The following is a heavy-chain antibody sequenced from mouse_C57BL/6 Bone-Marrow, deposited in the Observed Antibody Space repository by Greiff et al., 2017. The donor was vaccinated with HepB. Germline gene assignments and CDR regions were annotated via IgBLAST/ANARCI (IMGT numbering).Heavy chain of an antibody. V-gene: IGHV5-12*01. CDR2: ISNGGGST. D-gene: IGHD1-1*01. J-gene: IGHJ4*01. Sequence: EVKLMESGGGLVQPGGSLKLSCAASGFTFSDYYMYWVRKTPEKRLEWVAYISNGGGSTYYPDTVKGRFTISRDNAKNTLYLQMSRLKSEDTAMYYCARREITTVVAGAMDYWGQGTSVTVSS. CDR3: ARREITTVVAGAMDY. CDR1: GFTFSDYY.